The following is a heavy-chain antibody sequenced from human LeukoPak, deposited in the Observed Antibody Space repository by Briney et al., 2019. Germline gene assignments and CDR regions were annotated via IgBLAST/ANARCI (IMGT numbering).Heavy chain of an antibody. D-gene: IGHD3-10*01. CDR1: GFMFRSYS. CDR3: ARDRGEDYYGSGNYLRAFDI. V-gene: IGHV3-21*01. CDR2: NSSSSSYI. J-gene: IGHJ3*02. Sequence: PGGSLRLSCAASGFMFRSYSMNWVRQAPGKGLEWFSYNSSSSSYIFYADSVKGRFTISRDNAKKSLSLQMNSLRAEDTAVYYCARDRGEDYYGSGNYLRAFDIWGQGTMVTVSS.